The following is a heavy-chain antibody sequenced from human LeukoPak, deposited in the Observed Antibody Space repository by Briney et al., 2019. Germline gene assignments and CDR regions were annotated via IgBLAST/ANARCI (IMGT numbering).Heavy chain of an antibody. CDR2: ISGSGGTT. J-gene: IGHJ4*02. Sequence: GGSLRLSCATSGFTFGSYVMSWVRQAPGKGLEWVSAISGSGGTTYYADSVKGRFTISRDNSKNTLYLQMNSLKAEDTAVYYCAKFAGGSTRQQFDYWGQGTLVTVSS. CDR1: GFTFGSYV. V-gene: IGHV3-23*01. CDR3: AKFAGGSTRQQFDY. D-gene: IGHD6-13*01.